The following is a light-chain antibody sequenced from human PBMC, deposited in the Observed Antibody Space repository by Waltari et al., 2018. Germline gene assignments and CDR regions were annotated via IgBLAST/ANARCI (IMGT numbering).Light chain of an antibody. CDR1: SSDLGTYHF. J-gene: IGLJ1*01. CDR2: EAT. Sequence: SALTQPAPVSGSPGQSITISCTGTSSDLGTYHFVPWYQKYPGKAPKLIIYEATKRPSGVSDRFSASKSGNTASLTISGLQADDEADYSCCSYAGGTAYVFGTGTRVTVL. V-gene: IGLV2-23*01. CDR3: CSYAGGTAYV.